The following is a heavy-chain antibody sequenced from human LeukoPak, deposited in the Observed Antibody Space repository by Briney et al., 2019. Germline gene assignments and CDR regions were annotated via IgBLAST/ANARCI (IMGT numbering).Heavy chain of an antibody. V-gene: IGHV4-4*07. CDR2: IYTSGST. Sequence: SETLSLTCTVSGGSLSSYYWSWIRQPAGEGLEWIGRIYTSGSTDYHPSLKSRVTMSVDTSKNKFSLKLSSVTAADTAVYYCARDSRTTGDVKFDPWGQGTLVTVSS. D-gene: IGHD4-17*01. CDR3: ARDSRTTGDVKFDP. CDR1: GGSLSSYY. J-gene: IGHJ5*02.